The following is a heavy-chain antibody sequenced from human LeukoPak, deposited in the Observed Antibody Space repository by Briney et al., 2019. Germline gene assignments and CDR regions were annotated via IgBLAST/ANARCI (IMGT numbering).Heavy chain of an antibody. V-gene: IGHV1-2*02. CDR2: INPNSGGT. CDR3: AREGGDYDILTGIDY. Sequence: GASVKASCKASGYTFTGYYMHWVRQAPGQGLEWMGWINPNSGGTNYAQKFQGRVTMTRDTSISTAYMELSRLRSDDTAVYYCAREGGDYDILTGIDYWGQGTLVTVSS. D-gene: IGHD3-9*01. CDR1: GYTFTGYY. J-gene: IGHJ4*02.